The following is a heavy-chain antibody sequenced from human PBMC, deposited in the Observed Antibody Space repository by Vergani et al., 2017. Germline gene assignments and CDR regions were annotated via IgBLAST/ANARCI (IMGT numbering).Heavy chain of an antibody. J-gene: IGHJ4*02. CDR1: GFTFSSYA. V-gene: IGHV3-23*01. CDR2: ISGSGGST. CDR3: AXVGLSKVRGVISYYFDY. Sequence: EVQLLESGGGLVQPGGSLRLSCAASGFTFSSYAMSWVRQAPGKGLEWVSAISGSGGSTYYADSVKGRFTISRDNSKNTLSLQMNSLRAEDTAVYYCAXVGLSKVRGVISYYFDYWGQGTLVTVSS. D-gene: IGHD3-10*01.